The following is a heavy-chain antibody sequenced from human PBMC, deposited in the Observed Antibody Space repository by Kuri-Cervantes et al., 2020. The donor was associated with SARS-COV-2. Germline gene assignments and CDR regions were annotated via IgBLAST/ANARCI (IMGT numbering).Heavy chain of an antibody. CDR3: ARGGEMATIIHRLDY. Sequence: SVKVSCKASGGTFSSYAISWVRQAPGQGLEWMGGIIPIFGTANYAQKFQGRVTITADESTSTAYMELSSLRSEDTAVYYCARGGEMATIIHRLDYWGQGTLVTVSS. D-gene: IGHD5-24*01. V-gene: IGHV1-69*13. CDR2: IIPIFGTA. CDR1: GGTFSSYA. J-gene: IGHJ4*02.